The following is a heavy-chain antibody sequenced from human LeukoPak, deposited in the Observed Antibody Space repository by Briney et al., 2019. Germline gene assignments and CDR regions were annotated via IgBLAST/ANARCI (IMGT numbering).Heavy chain of an antibody. V-gene: IGHV3-30*02. Sequence: GGSLRLSCAASGFTFSSYGMHWVRQAPGKGLEWVAFIRYDGSNKYYADSVKGRFTISRDNSKNTLYLQMNSLRAEDTAVYYCARDLTAMVTLFDYWGQGTLVTVSS. CDR3: ARDLTAMVTLFDY. CDR2: IRYDGSNK. J-gene: IGHJ4*02. CDR1: GFTFSSYG. D-gene: IGHD5-18*01.